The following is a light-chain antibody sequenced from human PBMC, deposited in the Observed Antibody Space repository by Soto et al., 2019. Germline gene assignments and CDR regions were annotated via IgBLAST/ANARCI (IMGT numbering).Light chain of an antibody. CDR2: GAS. CDR3: QQYNTWPSWT. J-gene: IGKJ1*01. V-gene: IGKV3-15*01. CDR1: QSISIN. Sequence: EIVMTQSPATLSASLGERVTLSCRASQSISINFAWYQLKPGQAPRLRIFGASTRATGIPARFSGGGSGTEFTLTISSLQSEDFAVYYCQQYNTWPSWTFGQGTKVEIK.